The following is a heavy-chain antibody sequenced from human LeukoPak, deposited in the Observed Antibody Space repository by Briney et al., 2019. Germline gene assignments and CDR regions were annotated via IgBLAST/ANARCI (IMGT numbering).Heavy chain of an antibody. CDR3: ARERIAAAGNNNWFDP. V-gene: IGHV1-46*01. D-gene: IGHD6-13*01. J-gene: IGHJ5*02. CDR1: GYTFTSYY. Sequence: ASVKVSRKASGYTFTSYYMHWVRQAPGQGLEWMGITNPSGGSTSYAQKFQGRVTMTRDMSTSTVYMELSSLRSEDTAVYYCARERIAAAGNNNWFDPWGQGTLVTVSS. CDR2: TNPSGGST.